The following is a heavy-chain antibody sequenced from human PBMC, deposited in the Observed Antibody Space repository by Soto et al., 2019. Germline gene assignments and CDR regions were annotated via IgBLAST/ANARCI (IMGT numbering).Heavy chain of an antibody. J-gene: IGHJ6*02. CDR1: AYSFTSYW. V-gene: IGHV5-51*01. CDR2: IYPGDSDT. CDR3: ARYAGRPYNGMDV. Sequence: PGDSLKISCKGSAYSFTSYWIAWVRQMPGKGLEWMGIIYPGDSDTRYSPSFQGQVTISADKSISTAYLQWSSLKASDTATYYCARYAGRPYNGMDVWGQGTTVTVSS.